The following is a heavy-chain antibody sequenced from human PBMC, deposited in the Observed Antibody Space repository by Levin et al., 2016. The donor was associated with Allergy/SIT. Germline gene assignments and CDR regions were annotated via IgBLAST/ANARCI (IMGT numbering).Heavy chain of an antibody. CDR2: ISGYNGDT. J-gene: IGHJ4*02. Sequence: ASVKVSCKGSGYIFTSYGISWVRQAPGQGLEWMGWISGYNGDTNYARKFQGRATMTTDTSTSTAYMELRSLRSDDTAVYYCARFNSAGYCSYTSCYVTTVDYWGQGTLVTVSS. V-gene: IGHV1-18*01. CDR3: ARFNSAGYCSYTSCYVTTVDY. D-gene: IGHD2-2*01. CDR1: GYIFTSYG.